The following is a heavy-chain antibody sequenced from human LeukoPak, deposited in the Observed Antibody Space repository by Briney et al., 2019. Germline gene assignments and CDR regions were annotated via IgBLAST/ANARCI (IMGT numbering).Heavy chain of an antibody. Sequence: ASVKVSCKASGYTFTSYGISWVRQAPGQGLEWMGWISAYNGNTNYAQKLQGRVTMTTDTSTSTAYMELRSLRSDDTAVYYCARYSSGWYVGGFDYWGQGTLVTVSS. CDR2: ISAYNGNT. CDR3: ARYSSGWYVGGFDY. J-gene: IGHJ4*02. CDR1: GYTFTSYG. D-gene: IGHD6-19*01. V-gene: IGHV1-18*01.